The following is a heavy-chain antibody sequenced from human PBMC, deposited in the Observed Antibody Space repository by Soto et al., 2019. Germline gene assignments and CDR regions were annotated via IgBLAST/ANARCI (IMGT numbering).Heavy chain of an antibody. CDR3: ARYNNGDFAGLWYFDL. J-gene: IGHJ2*01. CDR1: GGSISSYY. D-gene: IGHD4-17*01. CDR2: IYYSGST. Sequence: TSETLSLTCTVSGGSISSYYWSWIRQPPGKGLEWIGYIYYSGSTNYNPSLKSRVIISVDTSKNQFSLKLSSVTAADTAVYYCARYNNGDFAGLWYFDLWGRGTLVTVSS. V-gene: IGHV4-59*01.